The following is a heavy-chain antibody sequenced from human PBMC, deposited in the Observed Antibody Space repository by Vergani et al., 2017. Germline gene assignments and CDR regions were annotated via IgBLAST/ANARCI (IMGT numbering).Heavy chain of an antibody. V-gene: IGHV4-38-2*01. CDR2: IYHSGST. CDR1: GYSISSAYY. D-gene: IGHD6-13*01. J-gene: IGHJ3*02. Sequence: QVQLQESGPGLVKPSETLSLTCAVSGYSISSAYYWGWIRQPPGKGLEWIGSIYHSGSTYYNPSLKSRVTISVDTSKNQFSLKLSSVTAADTAVYYCARQSSSSWDDAFDSWGQGTMVTVSS. CDR3: ARQSSSSWDDAFDS.